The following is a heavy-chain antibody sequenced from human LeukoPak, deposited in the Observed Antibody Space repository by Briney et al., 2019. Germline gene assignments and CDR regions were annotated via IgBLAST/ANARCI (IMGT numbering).Heavy chain of an antibody. J-gene: IGHJ4*02. V-gene: IGHV1-2*02. CDR2: INTNSGGT. CDR1: GYTFTGYY. CDR3: ARVADTAMVHYFDY. Sequence: ASVKVSCKASGYTFTGYYMHWVRQAPGQGLEWMGWINTNSGGTKYAQKFQGRVTMTRDTSISTAYMELSRLRSDDTAVYYCARVADTAMVHYFDYWGQGTLVTVSS. D-gene: IGHD5-18*01.